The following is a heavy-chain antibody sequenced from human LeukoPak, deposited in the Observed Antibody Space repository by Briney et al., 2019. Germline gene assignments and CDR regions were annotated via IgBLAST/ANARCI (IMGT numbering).Heavy chain of an antibody. J-gene: IGHJ5*01. CDR3: ARHPTGYPNWFDS. CDR1: GGSITTTPYN. CDR2: ISYVGTT. V-gene: IGHV4-39*01. D-gene: IGHD3-9*01. Sequence: PSETLSVTCTVSGGSITTTPYNWGWIRQPPGKGLEWIGTISYVGTTYYEPSLKSRVTMSIDTSKNQFSLNLNSATAADTAVYCCARHPTGYPNWFDSWGQGTLVIVSS.